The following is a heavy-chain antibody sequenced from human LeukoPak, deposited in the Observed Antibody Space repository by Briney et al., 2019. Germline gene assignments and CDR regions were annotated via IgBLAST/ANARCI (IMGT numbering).Heavy chain of an antibody. V-gene: IGHV4-31*03. CDR1: GGSISSGGYY. Sequence: PSETLSLTCTVSGGSISSGGYYWSWIRQHPGKGLEWIGYIYYSGSTYYNPSLKSRVTISVDTSKTQFSLKLSSVTAADTAVYYCARGEQQYYMDVWGKGTTVTVSS. CDR3: ARGEQQYYMDV. CDR2: IYYSGST. D-gene: IGHD6-13*01. J-gene: IGHJ6*03.